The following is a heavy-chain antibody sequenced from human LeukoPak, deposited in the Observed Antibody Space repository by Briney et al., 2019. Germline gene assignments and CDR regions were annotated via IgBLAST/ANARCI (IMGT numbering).Heavy chain of an antibody. J-gene: IGHJ4*02. CDR3: AKEGGTIYFDS. CDR1: GFTFDHYT. V-gene: IGHV3-43*01. D-gene: IGHD3-16*01. CDR2: LSWDSTNT. Sequence: GGSLRLSCAASGFTFDHYTMHWGRQAPGNVLEWVSLLSWDSTNTYYADSVKGRFTISRDNSKNSLYLQMSSLRTEDTALYFCAKEGGTIYFDSWGQGTLVTVSS.